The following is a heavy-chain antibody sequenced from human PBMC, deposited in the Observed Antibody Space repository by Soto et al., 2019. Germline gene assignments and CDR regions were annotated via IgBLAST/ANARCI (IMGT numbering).Heavy chain of an antibody. J-gene: IGHJ6*04. CDR3: GCIFSGENSYGFYYYGMDF. Sequence: PSETLSLTCTVSGGSLSSYYWTWSRQPPGKGLEWIGSIFYSGSTYYNPSLKSRVTISVDTSKNQFSLKLSSVTAADTAVYYCGCIFSGENSYGFYYYGMDFWGKGTTVTVPS. V-gene: IGHV4-59*05. D-gene: IGHD5-18*01. CDR1: GGSLSSYY. CDR2: IFYSGST.